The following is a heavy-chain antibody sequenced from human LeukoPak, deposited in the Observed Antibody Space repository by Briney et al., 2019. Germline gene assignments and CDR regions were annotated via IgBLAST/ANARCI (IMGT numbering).Heavy chain of an antibody. Sequence: SETLSLTCTVSGGSSISGSYYWSWIRQPAGKGLEWIGRTYASGSTHYNPSLESRVTISADTTKNQIYLKLSSVTAADTAVYYCARSKFQGNWNDGKFDYWGQGTLVTVSS. CDR3: ARSKFQGNWNDGKFDY. CDR1: GGSSISGSYY. D-gene: IGHD1-1*01. J-gene: IGHJ4*02. CDR2: TYASGST. V-gene: IGHV4-61*02.